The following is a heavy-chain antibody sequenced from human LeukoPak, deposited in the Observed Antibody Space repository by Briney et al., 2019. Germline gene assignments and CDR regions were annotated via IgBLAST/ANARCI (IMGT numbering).Heavy chain of an antibody. J-gene: IGHJ4*02. CDR1: GFTFSSYA. CDR2: ISGSGGST. V-gene: IGHV3-23*01. CDR3: AKGSGDFWSGYYAY. Sequence: GGSLRLSCAASGFTFSSYAMSWVRQAPGKGLEWVSGISGSGGSTYYADSVKGRFTISRDNSKNTLYLQMNSLRAEDTAVYYCAKGSGDFWSGYYAYWGQGTLVTVSS. D-gene: IGHD3-3*01.